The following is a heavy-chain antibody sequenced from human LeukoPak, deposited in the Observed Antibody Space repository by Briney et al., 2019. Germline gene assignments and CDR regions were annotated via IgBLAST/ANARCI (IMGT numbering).Heavy chain of an antibody. Sequence: SETLSLTCTVSGGSISNYYWSWIRQPPGKGLGWIGYISYSGSTISNPSLKSRVTISVDTSKNQFSLKLTSVTAADTALYYCARTKLYCSGGSCYSSLDYWGQGTPVTVSS. CDR2: ISYSGST. V-gene: IGHV4-59*01. D-gene: IGHD2-15*01. CDR3: ARTKLYCSGGSCYSSLDY. CDR1: GGSISNYY. J-gene: IGHJ4*02.